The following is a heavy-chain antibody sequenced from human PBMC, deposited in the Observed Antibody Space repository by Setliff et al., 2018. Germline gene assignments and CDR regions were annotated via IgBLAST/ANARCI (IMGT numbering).Heavy chain of an antibody. D-gene: IGHD3-22*01. CDR2: ISAYNGKT. V-gene: IGHV1-18*01. Sequence: ASVKVSCKASGYTLSNSILSWVRQAPGQGLEWVGWISAYNGKTYSAQKFQDRVTITTDTSTNTASLEVRSLRSDDTAIYYCARINFYVSSGYYYAPDFWGQGTLVTVSS. CDR1: GYTLSNSI. CDR3: ARINFYVSSGYYYAPDF. J-gene: IGHJ4*02.